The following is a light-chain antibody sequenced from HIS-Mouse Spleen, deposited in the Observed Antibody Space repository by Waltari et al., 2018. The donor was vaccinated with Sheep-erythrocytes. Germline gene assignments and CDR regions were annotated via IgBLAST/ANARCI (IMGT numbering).Light chain of an antibody. Sequence: DIQMTQSPSSLSASVGDRVTITCRASQSISSYLNWYQQKPEKAPKLLIYAASSLQSGVPSRFSGSGSGTDFTLTISSLQPEDFATYYCQQSYTQPGWTFGQGTKVEIK. CDR1: QSISSY. J-gene: IGKJ1*01. CDR2: AAS. V-gene: IGKV1-39*01. CDR3: QQSYTQPGWT.